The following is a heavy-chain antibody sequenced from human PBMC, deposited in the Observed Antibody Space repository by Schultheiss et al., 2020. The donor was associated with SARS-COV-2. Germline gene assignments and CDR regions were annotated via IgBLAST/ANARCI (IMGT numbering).Heavy chain of an antibody. CDR1: GYTFTSYG. CDR2: IIPIFGTA. V-gene: IGHV1-69*13. D-gene: IGHD6-13*01. J-gene: IGHJ6*02. Sequence: SVKVSCKASGYTFTSYGISWVRQAPGQGLEWMGGIIPIFGTANYAQKFQGRVTITADESTSTAYMELSSLRSEDTAVYYCARELLGQQLVLARVHYGMDVWGQGTTVTVSS. CDR3: ARELLGQQLVLARVHYGMDV.